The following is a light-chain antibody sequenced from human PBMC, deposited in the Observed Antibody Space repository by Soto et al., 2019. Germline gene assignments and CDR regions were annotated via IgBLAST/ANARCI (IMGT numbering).Light chain of an antibody. J-gene: IGKJ5*01. V-gene: IGKV3-20*01. Sequence: EIVLTQSPGTLSLSPGERATLSCRASQSVSSSYLAWYQQKPGQAPGLLIYGASSRATGIPDRFSGSGSGTDFTLTISRLEPEDFAVYYCQQYDRSPITFGQGTRLEIK. CDR1: QSVSSSY. CDR2: GAS. CDR3: QQYDRSPIT.